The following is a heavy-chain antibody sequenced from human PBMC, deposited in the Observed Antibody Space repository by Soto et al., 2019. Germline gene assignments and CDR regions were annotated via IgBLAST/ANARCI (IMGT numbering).Heavy chain of an antibody. V-gene: IGHV3-74*01. D-gene: IGHD1-1*01. CDR1: GFTFSSYW. CDR3: ARDLRRRYNAYYYYYGMDV. CDR2: INSDGSST. J-gene: IGHJ6*02. Sequence: GGSLRLSCAASGFTFSSYWMHWVRQAPGKGLVWVSRINSDGSSTSYADSVKGRFTISRDNAKNTLYLQMNSLRAEDTAVYYCARDLRRRYNAYYYYYGMDVWGQGTTVTVSS.